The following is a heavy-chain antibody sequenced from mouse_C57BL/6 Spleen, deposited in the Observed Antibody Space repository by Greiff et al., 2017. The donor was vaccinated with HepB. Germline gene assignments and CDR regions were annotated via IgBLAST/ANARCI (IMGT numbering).Heavy chain of an antibody. V-gene: IGHV1-26*01. D-gene: IGHD1-1*01. CDR1: GYTFTDYY. J-gene: IGHJ3*01. Sequence: EVQLQQSGPELVKPGASVKLSCKASGYTFTDYYMNWVKQSHGKSLEWIGDINPNNGGTSYNQKFKGKATLTVDKSSSTAYMELRSLTSEDSAVYYCARGPYYYGSRDWFAYWGQGTLVTVSA. CDR2: INPNNGGT. CDR3: ARGPYYYGSRDWFAY.